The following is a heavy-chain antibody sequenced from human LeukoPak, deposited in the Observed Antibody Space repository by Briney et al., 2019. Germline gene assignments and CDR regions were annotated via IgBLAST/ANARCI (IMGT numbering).Heavy chain of an antibody. Sequence: PSETLSLTCAVSSGSLSNDYWSWIRQPPGKALEWIGYIYYSGSTNYNPSLKSRVTISLDTSKNQFSLKLSSVTAADTAVYYCARVNLLFGVVQGFDYWGQGTLVTVSS. V-gene: IGHV4-59*12. CDR1: SGSLSNDY. D-gene: IGHD3-3*01. J-gene: IGHJ4*02. CDR3: ARVNLLFGVVQGFDY. CDR2: IYYSGST.